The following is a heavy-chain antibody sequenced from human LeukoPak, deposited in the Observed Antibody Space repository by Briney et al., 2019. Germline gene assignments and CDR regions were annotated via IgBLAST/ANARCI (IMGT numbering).Heavy chain of an antibody. D-gene: IGHD6-13*01. CDR3: ASRPAGSTWYGVFDY. CDR2: VFNGGST. V-gene: IGHV4-59*11. CDR1: GGSLNSHY. J-gene: IGHJ4*02. Sequence: SETLSLTCTVSGGSLNSHYWSWIRQPPGKGLEWIGYVFNGGSTNYNPSLKSRVTMSVDTSRDQFSLRLSSVTAADTAIYYCASRPAGSTWYGVFDYWSQGTLVTVSS.